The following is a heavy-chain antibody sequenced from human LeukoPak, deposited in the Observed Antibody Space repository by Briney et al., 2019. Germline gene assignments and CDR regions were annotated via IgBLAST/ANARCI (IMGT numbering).Heavy chain of an antibody. D-gene: IGHD3-10*01. Sequence: GGSLRLSCAASGFTFSSYAMHWVRQAPGKGLEWVAVISYDGSNKYYADSVKGRFTISRDNSKNTLYLQMNSLRAEDTAVYYCARGGSGKHDYWGQGTWSPSPQ. CDR3: ARGGSGKHDY. V-gene: IGHV3-30-3*01. J-gene: IGHJ4*02. CDR1: GFTFSSYA. CDR2: ISYDGSNK.